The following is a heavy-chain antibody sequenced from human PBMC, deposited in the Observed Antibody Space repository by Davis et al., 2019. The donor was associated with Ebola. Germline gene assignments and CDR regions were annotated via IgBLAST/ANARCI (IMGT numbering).Heavy chain of an antibody. CDR3: ASAGSYEYYFDY. CDR2: IYHSGST. Sequence: MPSETLSLTCAVYGGSFSGYYWSWIRQPPGKGLEWIGEIYHSGSTNYNPSLKSRVTISVDKSKNQFSLKLSSVTAADTAVYYCASAGSYEYYFDYWGQGTLVTVSS. CDR1: GGSFSGYY. D-gene: IGHD1-26*01. J-gene: IGHJ4*02. V-gene: IGHV4-34*01.